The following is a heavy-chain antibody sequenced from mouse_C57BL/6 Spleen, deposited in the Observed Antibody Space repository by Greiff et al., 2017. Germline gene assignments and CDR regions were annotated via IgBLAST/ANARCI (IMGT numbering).Heavy chain of an antibody. D-gene: IGHD1-1*01. CDR1: GYSITSGYY. CDR2: ISYDGSN. V-gene: IGHV3-6*01. Sequence: VQLKESGPGLVKPSQSLSLTCSVTGYSITSGYYWNWIRQFPGNKLEWMGYISYDGSNNYNPSLKNRISITRDTSKNQFFLKLNSVTTEDTATYYCARERGSSYWYFDVWGTGTTVTVSS. J-gene: IGHJ1*03. CDR3: ARERGSSYWYFDV.